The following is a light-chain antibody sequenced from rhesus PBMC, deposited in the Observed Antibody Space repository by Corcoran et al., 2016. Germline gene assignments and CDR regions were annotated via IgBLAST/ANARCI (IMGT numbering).Light chain of an antibody. Sequence: DIQMTQSPSSLSASVGDRVTITCRASQGITNDLAWYQQKPGETPKLLIYEASSLQSGIPSRFSGSGSGTDFTLPISSLQSEDFATYYCQHYYSTPPTFSQGTKVEIK. CDR3: QHYYSTPPT. CDR1: QGITND. J-gene: IGKJ1*01. CDR2: EAS. V-gene: IGKV1-25*01.